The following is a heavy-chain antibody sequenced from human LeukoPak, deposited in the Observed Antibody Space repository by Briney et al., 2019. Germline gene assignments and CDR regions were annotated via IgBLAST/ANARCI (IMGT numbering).Heavy chain of an antibody. CDR3: AVKYYYDSSGYYYPPDY. D-gene: IGHD3-22*01. V-gene: IGHV1-69*04. J-gene: IGHJ4*02. CDR1: GGTFRSYA. Sequence: GASVKVSCKASGGTFRSYAISWVRHAPGQGLEWMGRIIPILGIANYAQKFQGRVTITADKSTSTAYMELSSLRSEDTAVYYCAVKYYYDSSGYYYPPDYWGQGTLVTVSS. CDR2: IIPILGIA.